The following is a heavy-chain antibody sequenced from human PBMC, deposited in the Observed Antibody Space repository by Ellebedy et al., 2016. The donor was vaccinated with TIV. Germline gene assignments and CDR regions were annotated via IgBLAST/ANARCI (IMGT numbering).Heavy chain of an antibody. Sequence: AASVKVSCKASGYTFTSYAMHWVRQAPGQGLEWMGIINPSGGSTTYAQKLQGRVTMTRDTSTSTVYMELSSLRSEDTAVYYCARARSSGWLHTPDYWGQGTLVTVSS. CDR3: ARARSSGWLHTPDY. CDR1: GYTFTSYA. D-gene: IGHD6-19*01. J-gene: IGHJ4*02. CDR2: INPSGGST. V-gene: IGHV1-46*04.